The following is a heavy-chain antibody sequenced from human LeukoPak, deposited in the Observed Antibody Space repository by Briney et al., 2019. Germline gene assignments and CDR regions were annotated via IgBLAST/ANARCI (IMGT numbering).Heavy chain of an antibody. Sequence: SETLSLTCAVYGGSFSGYYWSWIRQPPGKGLEWIGEINHSGSTNYNPSLKSRVTISVDTSKNQFSLKLSSVTAADTAVYYCASGGHAYGDYVDAFDIWGQGTMVTVSS. V-gene: IGHV4-34*01. J-gene: IGHJ3*02. CDR2: INHSGST. CDR3: ASGGHAYGDYVDAFDI. CDR1: GGSFSGYY. D-gene: IGHD4-17*01.